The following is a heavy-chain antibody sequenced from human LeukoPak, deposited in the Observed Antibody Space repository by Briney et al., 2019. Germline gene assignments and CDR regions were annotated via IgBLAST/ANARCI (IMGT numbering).Heavy chain of an antibody. CDR1: GFRFSGHY. CDR3: AREARATPDF. CDR2: IANSGDFV. D-gene: IGHD1-26*01. Sequence: GSLRLSCAASGFRFSGHYMSWIRQAPGKGLEWISYIANSGDFVNYADSVKGRFTISRDNAKNSLYLQMNSLRAEDTAVYYCAREARATPDFWGQGTVVTVSS. J-gene: IGHJ4*02. V-gene: IGHV3-11*01.